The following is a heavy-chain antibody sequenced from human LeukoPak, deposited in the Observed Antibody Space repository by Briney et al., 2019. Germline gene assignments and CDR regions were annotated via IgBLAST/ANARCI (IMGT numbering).Heavy chain of an antibody. CDR2: IKQDGSEK. CDR1: GFTFSNYA. J-gene: IGHJ1*01. D-gene: IGHD1-26*01. Sequence: HSGGSLRLSCGASGFTFSNYAMSWVRQAPGKGLEWVANIKQDGSEKYYVDSVKGRFTISRDNAKNSLYLQMNSLRAEDTAVYYCARVSVWWELHQYFQHWGQGTLVTVSS. V-gene: IGHV3-7*01. CDR3: ARVSVWWELHQYFQH.